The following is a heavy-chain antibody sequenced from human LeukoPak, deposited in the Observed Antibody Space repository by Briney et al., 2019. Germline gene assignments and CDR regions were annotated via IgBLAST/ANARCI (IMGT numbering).Heavy chain of an antibody. CDR1: GFTFSSYS. CDR3: ARDGRVGATDFDY. J-gene: IGHJ4*02. V-gene: IGHV3-21*01. D-gene: IGHD1-26*01. CDR2: ISSSSSYI. Sequence: GGSLRLSCAASGFTFSSYSMNWVRQAPGKGLEWVSSISSSSSYIYYADSVKGRFTISRDNAKNSLYLQMNSLRAEDTAVYYCARDGRVGATDFDYWGQGTLVNVSS.